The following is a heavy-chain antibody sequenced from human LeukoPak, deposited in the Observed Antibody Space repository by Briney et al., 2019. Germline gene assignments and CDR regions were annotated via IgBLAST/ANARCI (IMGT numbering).Heavy chain of an antibody. V-gene: IGHV1-69*06. CDR3: ASGHDYGDYRPSIDY. CDR1: VGTVTSYA. J-gene: IGHJ4*02. CDR2: MIPIFGTA. Sequence: ASVKVSCKASVGTVTSYAISWVRQAPGQGREWMGGMIPIFGTANYAQKFHGRGTITADKSTSTAYLELSSLRSEDTAVYYCASGHDYGDYRPSIDYWGQGTLVTVSS. D-gene: IGHD4-17*01.